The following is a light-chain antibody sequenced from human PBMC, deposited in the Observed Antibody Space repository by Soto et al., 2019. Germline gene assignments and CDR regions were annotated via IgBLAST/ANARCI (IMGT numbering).Light chain of an antibody. V-gene: IGKV3-20*01. Sequence: EIVLTQSPGTLSLSPGERATLSCRASQSVGDTYLAWYQQKPGQAPRLLMYSTSIRATGIPDRFSGSGSGTDFTLTISRLDTEDFAVYYGQHYDRAPMWTFGQGTKVDIK. J-gene: IGKJ1*01. CDR2: STS. CDR3: QHYDRAPMWT. CDR1: QSVGDTY.